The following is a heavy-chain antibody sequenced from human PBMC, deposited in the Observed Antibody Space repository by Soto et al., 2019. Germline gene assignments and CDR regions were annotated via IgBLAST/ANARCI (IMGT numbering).Heavy chain of an antibody. Sequence: EVQLLESGGGLVQPGGSLRLSCAASGFTFSSYAMSWVRQSPGKGLEWVSVISGSGGSTYYADSEKGRFTISRDNSKNPLYVQMISLGAEDTAVYYRAKRISGWYFDCWGQGILVTVSS. CDR3: AKRISGWYFDC. D-gene: IGHD6-19*01. CDR2: ISGSGGST. CDR1: GFTFSSYA. J-gene: IGHJ4*02. V-gene: IGHV3-23*01.